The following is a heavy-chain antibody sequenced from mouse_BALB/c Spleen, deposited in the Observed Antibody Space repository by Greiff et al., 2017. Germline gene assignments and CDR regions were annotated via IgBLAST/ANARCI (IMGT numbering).Heavy chain of an antibody. Sequence: EVKLVESGPELEKPGASVKISCKASGYSFTGYNMNWVKQSNGKSLEWIGNIDPYYGGTSYNQKFKGKATLTVDKSSSTAYMQLKSLTSEDSAVYYCAREGDSSGSFAYWGQGTLVTVSA. CDR2: IDPYYGGT. CDR3: AREGDSSGSFAY. J-gene: IGHJ3*01. D-gene: IGHD3-2*01. CDR1: GYSFTGYN. V-gene: IGHV1-39*01.